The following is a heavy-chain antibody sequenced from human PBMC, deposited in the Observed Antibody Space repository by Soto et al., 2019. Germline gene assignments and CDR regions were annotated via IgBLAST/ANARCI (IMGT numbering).Heavy chain of an antibody. J-gene: IGHJ4*02. D-gene: IGHD4-17*01. CDR2: IRGIGTGT. CDR1: GFTFSAYA. V-gene: IGHV3-23*01. Sequence: EVQLLESGGGLGQPGGSLRLSCAASGFTFSAYAMNWVRQAPGKGLEWVSAIRGIGTGTYYADSVKGRFTISRDNSKNMLYLQMDSLRAVDTAIYFCAKDNYGGNEGGRFDYWGQGILVTVSS. CDR3: AKDNYGGNEGGRFDY.